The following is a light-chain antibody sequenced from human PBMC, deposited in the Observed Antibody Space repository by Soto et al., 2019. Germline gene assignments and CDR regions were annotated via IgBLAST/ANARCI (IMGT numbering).Light chain of an antibody. CDR1: RSDVGGYNY. CDR2: EVS. Sequence: QSVLTEPASVSGSPRQSTTISCTGTRSDVGGYNYVSWCQQHPGKAPKRMIYEVSNRPSGVSNRFSGSKSGTTASLTISALQAEAEANYYCSSYTSSSTLRVFGTGTKVTGL. J-gene: IGLJ1*01. CDR3: SSYTSSSTLRV. V-gene: IGLV2-14*01.